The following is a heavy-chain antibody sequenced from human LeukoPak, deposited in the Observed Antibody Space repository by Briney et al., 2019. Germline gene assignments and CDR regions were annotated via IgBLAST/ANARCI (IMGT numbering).Heavy chain of an antibody. CDR1: GFTFSSYD. D-gene: IGHD3-22*01. CDR2: ISGSGGST. Sequence: GGSLRLSCAASGFTFSSYDMSWVRQAPGKGLEWVSAISGSGGSTYYADSVKGRFTISRDNSKNTLYLQMNSLRAEDTAVYYCAKDRLTYYYDSSGYYFFDYWGQGTPVTVSS. J-gene: IGHJ4*02. V-gene: IGHV3-23*01. CDR3: AKDRLTYYYDSSGYYFFDY.